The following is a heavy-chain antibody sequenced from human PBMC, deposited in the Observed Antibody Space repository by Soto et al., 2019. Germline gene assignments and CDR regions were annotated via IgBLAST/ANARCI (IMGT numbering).Heavy chain of an antibody. CDR3: ARAIKRCEVNYYFDF. Sequence: QVVLLQSGAEVKEPGSSVRVSCQVSGSTFNNFAFSWVRQAPGHGPEWMGGIVVDSNTAEYSQRFQDRVTITADTSTDTLYMELRSLTFEDTAGYYCARAIKRCEVNYYFDFWGQGTLVTVSS. V-gene: IGHV1-69*06. D-gene: IGHD5-12*01. J-gene: IGHJ4*02. CDR2: IVVDSNTA. CDR1: GSTFNNFA.